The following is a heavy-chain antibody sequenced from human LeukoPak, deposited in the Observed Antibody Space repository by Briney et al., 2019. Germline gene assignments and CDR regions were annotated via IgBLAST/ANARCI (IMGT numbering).Heavy chain of an antibody. V-gene: IGHV1-69*04. Sequence: GASVKVSCKASGYTFTSYYMHWVRQAPGQGLEWMGRIIPILGIANYAQKFQGRVTITADKSTSTAYMELSSLRSEDTAVYYCARDAPIWWNDDAFDIWGQGTMVTVSS. D-gene: IGHD1-1*01. CDR2: IIPILGIA. CDR1: GYTFTSYY. CDR3: ARDAPIWWNDDAFDI. J-gene: IGHJ3*02.